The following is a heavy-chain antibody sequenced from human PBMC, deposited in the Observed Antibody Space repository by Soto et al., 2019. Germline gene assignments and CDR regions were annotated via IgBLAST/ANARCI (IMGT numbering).Heavy chain of an antibody. CDR1: GFTFSSYG. D-gene: IGHD5-18*01. J-gene: IGHJ6*02. V-gene: IGHV3-33*01. CDR3: AREGSGGGYSYGSSGGFYYYYGMDV. CDR2: IWYDGSNK. Sequence: PGGSLRLSCAASGFTFSSYGMHWVRQAPGKGLEWVAVIWYDGSNKYYADSVKGRFTISRDNSKNTLYLQMNSLRAEDTAVYYCAREGSGGGYSYGSSGGFYYYYGMDVWGQGTTVTVSS.